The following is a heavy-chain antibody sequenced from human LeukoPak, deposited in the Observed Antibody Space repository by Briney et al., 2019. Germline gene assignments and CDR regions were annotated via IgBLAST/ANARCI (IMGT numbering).Heavy chain of an antibody. CDR3: TTDFYYSSRGRIRAPFDY. Sequence: GGSLRLSCAASGFTFSNAWMSWVRQAPGKGLEWVGRIKSKTDGGTTDYAAPVKGRFTISRDDSKNTLYLQMNSLKTEDTAVYYCTTDFYYSSRGRIRAPFDYWGQGTLVTVSS. CDR1: GFTFSNAW. CDR2: IKSKTDGGTT. D-gene: IGHD3-10*01. J-gene: IGHJ4*02. V-gene: IGHV3-15*01.